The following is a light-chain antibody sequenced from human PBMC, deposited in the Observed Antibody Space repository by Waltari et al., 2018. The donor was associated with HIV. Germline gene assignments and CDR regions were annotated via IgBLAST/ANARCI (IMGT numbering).Light chain of an antibody. V-gene: IGLV1-40*01. CDR3: QSYDTRLSGSV. CDR1: SSNIGARAHFD. CDR2: GNN. Sequence: QSVLTQPPSVSGAPGQTVTISCTGSSSNIGARAHFDVHWYQQLPGTAPKLLIYGNNNRPSGVPDRFSGSKSGASASLAITGLQAEEEADYYCQSYDTRLSGSVFGGGTKLTVL. J-gene: IGLJ3*02.